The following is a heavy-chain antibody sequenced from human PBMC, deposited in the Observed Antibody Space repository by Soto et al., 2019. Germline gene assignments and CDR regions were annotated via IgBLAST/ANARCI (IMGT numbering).Heavy chain of an antibody. J-gene: IGHJ4*02. CDR3: VRAFQDYLWGTYPSHC. CDR2: ILGSSAYI. Sequence: LRLSCVASVFTFSSYAMNGVRQAPGQGLEWVSSILGSSAYIHYADSVKGRFTVSRDNDKSSLFLQMDGLRAEDTAVYYCVRAFQDYLWGTYPSHCWGQGILVTVSS. D-gene: IGHD3-16*02. V-gene: IGHV3-21*01. CDR1: VFTFSSYA.